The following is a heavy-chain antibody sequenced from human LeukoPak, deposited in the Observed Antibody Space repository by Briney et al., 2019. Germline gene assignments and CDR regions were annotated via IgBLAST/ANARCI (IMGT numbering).Heavy chain of an antibody. Sequence: SETLSLTCTVSGGSISSYYWSWIRQPPGKELEWIGYIFYSGSTNYNPSLKSQVTISVDTSKNQFSLKLSSVTAADTAVYYCARHPSALYAFDIWGQGTMVIVSS. V-gene: IGHV4-59*08. CDR1: GGSISSYY. D-gene: IGHD3-3*01. J-gene: IGHJ3*02. CDR2: IFYSGST. CDR3: ARHPSALYAFDI.